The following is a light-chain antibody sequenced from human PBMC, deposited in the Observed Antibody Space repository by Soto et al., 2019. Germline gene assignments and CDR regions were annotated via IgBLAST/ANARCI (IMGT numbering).Light chain of an antibody. CDR1: SSDIGGYNY. CDR2: DVN. J-gene: IGLJ1*01. CDR3: CSYAGSYTYV. Sequence: QSALTQPRSVSGSPGQSVTISCTGTSSDIGGYNYVSWYQQYPGKAPKLMIYDVNKRPSGVHDRFSGSKSGNTASLTISGLQPEDEADYYCCSYAGSYTYVFATGTKLTVL. V-gene: IGLV2-11*01.